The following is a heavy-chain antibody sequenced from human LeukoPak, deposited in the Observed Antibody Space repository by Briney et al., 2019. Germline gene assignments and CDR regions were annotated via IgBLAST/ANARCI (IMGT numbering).Heavy chain of an antibody. Sequence: SGTLSLTCAVSGDSISTSNWWTWVRPPPGKELEWIGEIYHLGSTNYNPSLKSRVTISVDKSNNHFSLRLDSVTAADTAVYYCARGALPVVAGAYYYNGMDVWGQGTTVTVS. CDR1: GDSISTSNW. CDR3: ARGALPVVAGAYYYNGMDV. D-gene: IGHD6-19*01. V-gene: IGHV4-4*02. J-gene: IGHJ6*02. CDR2: IYHLGST.